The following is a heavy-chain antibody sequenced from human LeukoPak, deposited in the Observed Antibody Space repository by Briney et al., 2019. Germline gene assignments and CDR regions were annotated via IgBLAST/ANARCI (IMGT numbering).Heavy chain of an antibody. V-gene: IGHV5-51*01. D-gene: IGHD3-22*01. CDR3: AKYYYDRSVGPFDY. CDR2: IYPGDSDI. CDR1: GYRFSYYW. Sequence: GESLKISFKGSGYRFSYYWIGWVRQMPGKGLEWMGIIYPGDSDIRYSPSFQGQVTFSADKSISTAYLQWSSLKASDTAMYYCAKYYYDRSVGPFDYWGQGTLVTVSS. J-gene: IGHJ4*02.